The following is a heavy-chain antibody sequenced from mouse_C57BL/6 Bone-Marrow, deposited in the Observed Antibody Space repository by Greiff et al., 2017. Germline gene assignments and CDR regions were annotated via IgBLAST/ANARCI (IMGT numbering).Heavy chain of an antibody. J-gene: IGHJ2*01. CDR3: ARALIYYDYDYVDY. V-gene: IGHV1-82*01. D-gene: IGHD2-4*01. CDR1: GYAFSSSW. CDR2: IYPGDGDT. Sequence: QVQLKESGPELVKPGASVKISCKASGYAFSSSWMNWVKQRPGKGLEWIGRIYPGDGDTNYNGKFKGKATLTADKSSSTAYMQLSSLTSEDSAVYFCARALIYYDYDYVDYWGQGTTLTVSS.